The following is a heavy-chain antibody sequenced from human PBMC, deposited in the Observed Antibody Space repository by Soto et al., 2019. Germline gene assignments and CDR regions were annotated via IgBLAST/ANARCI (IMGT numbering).Heavy chain of an antibody. J-gene: IGHJ4*02. CDR2: ISGSGGST. CDR1: GFTFSDYP. V-gene: IGHV3-23*01. Sequence: EVQVLESGGGFVQAGGPLRLSCAASGFTFSDYPMSWVRQAPGKGLEWVSGISGSGGSTEYADSVKGRFTISRDNSKKMVYLQMNSLRAEDTAVYYCAKYEYSGSYFDYWGQGTLVTVSS. CDR3: AKYEYSGSYFDY. D-gene: IGHD1-26*01.